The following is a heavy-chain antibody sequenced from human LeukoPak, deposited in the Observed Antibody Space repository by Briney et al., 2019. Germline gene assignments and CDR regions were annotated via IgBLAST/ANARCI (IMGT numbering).Heavy chain of an antibody. Sequence: GGSLRLSCAASGFTFSSYSMNWVRQAPGKGLEWVSDISSSSSTIYYADSVKGRFTISRDNSQNTVSLQMDSLRVGDTAVYFCVRNLRYCSDGSCSPWGQGTLVTVSS. CDR2: ISSSSSTI. J-gene: IGHJ4*02. D-gene: IGHD2-15*01. V-gene: IGHV3-48*01. CDR1: GFTFSSYS. CDR3: VRNLRYCSDGSCSP.